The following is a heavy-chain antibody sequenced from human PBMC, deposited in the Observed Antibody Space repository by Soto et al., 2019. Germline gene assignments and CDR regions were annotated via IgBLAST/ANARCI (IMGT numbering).Heavy chain of an antibody. D-gene: IGHD6-13*01. CDR1: GYIFPSFW. Sequence: PGESLKISWQGSGYIFPSFWIGWVRQMPGKGLEWMAIVYPGTSQTTYSPSFQGQVTISADKSISTAYLRWSSLKASDTAMYYCARQDPGIEMELGAFDVWGQGTLVTVSS. CDR2: VYPGTSQT. J-gene: IGHJ3*01. V-gene: IGHV5-51*01. CDR3: ARQDPGIEMELGAFDV.